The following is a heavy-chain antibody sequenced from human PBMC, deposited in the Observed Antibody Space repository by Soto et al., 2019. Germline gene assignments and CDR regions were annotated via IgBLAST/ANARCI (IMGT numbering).Heavy chain of an antibody. CDR1: GFTFSSYA. J-gene: IGHJ3*02. CDR2: ISYDGSNK. Sequence: PGGSLRLSCAASGFTFSSYAMHWVRQAPGKGLEWVAVISYDGSNKYYADSVKGRFTISRDNSKNTLYLQMNSLRAEDTAVYYCARGMKAAMYAYDAFDIWGQGTMVTVSS. V-gene: IGHV3-30-3*01. CDR3: ARGMKAAMYAYDAFDI. D-gene: IGHD2-2*01.